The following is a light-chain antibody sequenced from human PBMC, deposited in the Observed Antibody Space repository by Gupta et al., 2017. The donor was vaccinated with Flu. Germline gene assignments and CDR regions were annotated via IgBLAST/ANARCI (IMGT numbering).Light chain of an antibody. J-gene: IGLJ3*02. CDR2: RNN. Sequence: QSVLTQPPSTSGTPGQRVAISCSGSTSNIGANYVYWYQQLPGTAPKLLIYRNNQRPSGVPDRFSGSKSDTSASLAISGLWSEDEADYYCATWDDTLRGQVFGGGTKLTVL. CDR3: ATWDDTLRGQV. V-gene: IGLV1-47*03. CDR1: TSNIGANY.